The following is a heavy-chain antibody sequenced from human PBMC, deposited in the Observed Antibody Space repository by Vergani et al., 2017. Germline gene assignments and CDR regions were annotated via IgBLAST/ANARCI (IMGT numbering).Heavy chain of an antibody. D-gene: IGHD5-12*01. CDR1: GFTFSSYA. CDR3: AKDPDIVATIPPSGMDV. Sequence: EVQLLESGGGLVQPGGSLRLSCAASGFTFSSYAMSWVRQAPGKGLEWVSAISGSGGSIYYADSVKGRLTISRDNSKNTLYLQMNSLRAEDTAVYYCAKDPDIVATIPPSGMDVWGQGTTVTVSS. V-gene: IGHV3-23*01. J-gene: IGHJ6*02. CDR2: ISGSGGSI.